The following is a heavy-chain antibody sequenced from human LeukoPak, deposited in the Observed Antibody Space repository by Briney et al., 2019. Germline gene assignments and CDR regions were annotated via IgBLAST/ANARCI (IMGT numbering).Heavy chain of an antibody. CDR3: AREPWGATRYYFDY. J-gene: IGHJ4*02. CDR2: IWYDGSNK. V-gene: IGHV3-33*01. D-gene: IGHD1-26*01. CDR1: GFTFSSYG. Sequence: GRSLRLSCAASGFTFSSYGMHWVRRAPGKGLEWVAVIWYDGSNKYYADSVKGRFTISRDNSKNTLYLQMNSLRAEDTAVYYCAREPWGATRYYFDYWGQGTLVTVSS.